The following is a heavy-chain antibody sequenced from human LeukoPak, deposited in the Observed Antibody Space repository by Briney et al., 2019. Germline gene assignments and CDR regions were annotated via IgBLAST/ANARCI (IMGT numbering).Heavy chain of an antibody. CDR2: ITGSGGST. CDR3: AKDRDYAFWSGYYY. Sequence: GGSLRLSCAASGFTFSSYAMSWVRQAPGKGLEWVSGITGSGGSTYYADSVRGRFAISRANSKNTLYLQLNSLRVEAPAVYHCAKDRDYAFWSGYYYWGPGTLVTVSS. V-gene: IGHV3-23*01. J-gene: IGHJ4*02. D-gene: IGHD3-3*01. CDR1: GFTFSSYA.